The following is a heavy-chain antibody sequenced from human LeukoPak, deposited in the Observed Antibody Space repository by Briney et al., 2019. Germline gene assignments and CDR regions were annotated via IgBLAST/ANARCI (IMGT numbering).Heavy chain of an antibody. J-gene: IGHJ4*02. D-gene: IGHD3-10*01. CDR1: GFIFSSFW. Sequence: GGSLSLSCAASGFIFSSFWMHWVRQAPGRGLVWVSRINSDGSSTSYADSVKGRFTISRDNDKHTLYLQMNSLRAEDTAVYYCARDYGLGSYYSYFDYWGQGTLVTVSS. CDR3: ARDYGLGSYYSYFDY. CDR2: INSDGSST. V-gene: IGHV3-74*01.